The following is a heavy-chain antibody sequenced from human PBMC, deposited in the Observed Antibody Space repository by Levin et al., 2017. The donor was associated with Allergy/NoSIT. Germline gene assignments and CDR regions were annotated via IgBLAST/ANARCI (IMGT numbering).Heavy chain of an antibody. Sequence: GESLKISCAASGFTFSSYWMHWVRQDPGKGLMWVAYINPDGSRTSHADSVKGRFTVSRDNARNTLYLQMNSLRAEDTAVYYCARADGSLYLPYWGQGTLVTVSS. J-gene: IGHJ4*02. CDR3: ARADGSLYLPY. CDR2: INPDGSRT. D-gene: IGHD3-16*02. V-gene: IGHV3-74*01. CDR1: GFTFSSYW.